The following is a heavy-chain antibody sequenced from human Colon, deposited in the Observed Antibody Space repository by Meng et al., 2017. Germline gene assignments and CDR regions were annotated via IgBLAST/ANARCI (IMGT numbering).Heavy chain of an antibody. CDR3: ARLVGNSWLPD. J-gene: IGHJ4*02. D-gene: IGHD6-13*01. Sequence: QVLPQQSCPGLVNPSQTPSLTCAISGDSVSSNDATWNWIRPYPSRGLELLGRTFYRAKWISDYAVSLESRITINPDTSKNQFTLQLNSVPPEDTAVYYCARLVGNSWLPDWGQGTLVTVSS. CDR2: TFYRAKWIS. CDR1: GDSVSSNDAT. V-gene: IGHV6-1*01.